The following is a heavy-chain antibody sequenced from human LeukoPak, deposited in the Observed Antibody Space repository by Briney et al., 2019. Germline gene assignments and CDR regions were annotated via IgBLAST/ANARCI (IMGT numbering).Heavy chain of an antibody. CDR1: GFTFSSYG. CDR3: TSGVNNWNDVSDY. J-gene: IGHJ4*02. V-gene: IGHV3-30*02. D-gene: IGHD1-1*01. Sequence: GGSLRLSCAASGFTFSSYGMHWVRQAPGKGLEWVAFIRYDGSNKYYADSVKGRFTISRDNSKNTLYLQMNSLRAEDTAVYYCTSGVNNWNDVSDYWGQGTLVTVSS. CDR2: IRYDGSNK.